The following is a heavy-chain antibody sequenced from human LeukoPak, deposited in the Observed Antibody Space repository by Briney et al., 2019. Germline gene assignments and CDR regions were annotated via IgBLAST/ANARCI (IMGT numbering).Heavy chain of an antibody. V-gene: IGHV1-24*01. D-gene: IGHD3-3*01. CDR2: FDPEDGET. Sequence: GASVKVSCKVSGYTLTELFMHWVRQAPGRGLEWMGGFDPEDGETIYAQKVQGRVTMTEDTSTDTAYVELSSLRSGHTAVYYCATDLEGTYYDFWTAGFDPWGQGTLVTVSS. CDR1: GYTLTELF. J-gene: IGHJ5*02. CDR3: ATDLEGTYYDFWTAGFDP.